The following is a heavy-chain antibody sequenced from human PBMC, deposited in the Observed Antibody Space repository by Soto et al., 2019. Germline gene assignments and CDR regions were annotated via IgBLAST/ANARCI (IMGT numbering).Heavy chain of an antibody. V-gene: IGHV1-3*05. CDR1: GYTFTSYA. D-gene: IGHD4-17*01. CDR2: INAGNGNT. Sequence: QVQLVQSGAEEKKPGASVKVSCKASGYTFTSYAMHWVRQAPGQRLEWMGWINAGNGNTKYSQKFQGRVTITRDTSGSIAYMELSNLRSEDTCLVRCATVLLDYDDNSFDPWGQGTLVTVSS. CDR3: ATVLLDYDDNSFDP. J-gene: IGHJ5*02.